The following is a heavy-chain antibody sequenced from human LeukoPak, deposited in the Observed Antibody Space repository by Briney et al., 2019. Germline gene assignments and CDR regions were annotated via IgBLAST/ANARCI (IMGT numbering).Heavy chain of an antibody. CDR1: GFAFESFT. CDR2: ISGTGRDI. CDR3: AKGLFSAYDKYLDS. Sequence: GGSLRLSCAGSGFAFESFTMTWVRQAPGKGLEWVSLISGTGRDINYADSVRGRFTISRDNTKNSLFLQMDSLRVEDTAIYYCAKGLFSAYDKYLDSWGQGTLVTVSS. V-gene: IGHV3-21*04. D-gene: IGHD5-12*01. J-gene: IGHJ4*02.